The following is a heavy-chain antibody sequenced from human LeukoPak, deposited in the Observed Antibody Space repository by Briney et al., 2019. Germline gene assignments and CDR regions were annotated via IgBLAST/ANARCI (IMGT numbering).Heavy chain of an antibody. Sequence: SETLSLTCTVSGGSISSYYWSWIRQPPGKGLEWIGYIYYSGSTNHNPSLKSRVTISVDTSKNQFSLKLSSVTAADTAVYYCARSRGYSYGTTFLDYWGQGTLVTVSS. CDR2: IYYSGST. D-gene: IGHD5-18*01. V-gene: IGHV4-59*08. CDR3: ARSRGYSYGTTFLDY. J-gene: IGHJ4*02. CDR1: GGSISSYY.